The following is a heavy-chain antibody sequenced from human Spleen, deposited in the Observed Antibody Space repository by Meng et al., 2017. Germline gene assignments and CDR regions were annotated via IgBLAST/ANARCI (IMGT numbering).Heavy chain of an antibody. CDR2: MKSNVDGGTV. CDR1: GFTFSSYE. CDR3: SGHFDY. Sequence: GGSLRLSCAASGFTFSSYEMNWVRQAPGKGLEWIGRMKSNVDGGTVDYAAAVKGRFFISRDDSENTFYLQMNGLKTEDTAVYYCSGHFDYWGHGTLVTVSS. J-gene: IGHJ4*01. V-gene: IGHV3-15*01.